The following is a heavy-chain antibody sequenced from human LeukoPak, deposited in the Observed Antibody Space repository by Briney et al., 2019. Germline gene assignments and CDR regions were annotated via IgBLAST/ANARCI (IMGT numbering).Heavy chain of an antibody. J-gene: IGHJ4*02. D-gene: IGHD1-14*01. CDR3: ARTNRYAGGDRHFDY. V-gene: IGHV4-59*01. CDR2: IYNSGST. CDR1: GGSISSYY. Sequence: PSETLSLTCTVSGGSISSYYWSWIRQPRGKALEWIGYIYNSGSTNFNPSLKSRVTISVDTSKNQFSLKMTSVTAADTAVYYCARTNRYAGGDRHFDYWGQGTLVTVPS.